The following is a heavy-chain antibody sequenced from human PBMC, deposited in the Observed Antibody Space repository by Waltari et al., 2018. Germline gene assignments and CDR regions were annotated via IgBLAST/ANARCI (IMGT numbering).Heavy chain of an antibody. D-gene: IGHD4-17*01. J-gene: IGHJ4*02. Sequence: YWTWIRQPPGKGLEWIAYIYYSGSAKYNPSLKSRLTISVDTSKKEVSLKMRSVTAADTAVYYCASLGYVDYGIDYWGKGTKVTVPS. CDR1: Y. CDR3: ASLGYVDYGIDY. CDR2: IYYSGSA. V-gene: IGHV4-59*01.